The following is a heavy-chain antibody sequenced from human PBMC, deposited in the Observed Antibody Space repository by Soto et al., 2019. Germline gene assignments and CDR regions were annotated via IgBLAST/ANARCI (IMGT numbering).Heavy chain of an antibody. CDR1: GYSSTTYW. D-gene: IGHD2-15*01. V-gene: IGHV5-51*01. CDR3: ARRGVVVAATDRNYYYYGMDV. Sequence: GEALKISCNGSGYSSTTYWIDGVRQMPGKRLEWMEIIYPGDSDTRYSPSFQGQVTISADRSISTAYLQWSSLKASDTAMYYCARRGVVVAATDRNYYYYGMDVWGQGTTVTVSS. CDR2: IYPGDSDT. J-gene: IGHJ6*02.